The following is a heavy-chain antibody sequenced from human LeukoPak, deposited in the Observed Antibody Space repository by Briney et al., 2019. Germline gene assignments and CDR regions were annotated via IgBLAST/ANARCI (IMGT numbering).Heavy chain of an antibody. Sequence: GGSLRLSCAASGFTFSSYWMSWVRQAPGKGLEWVANIKQDGSEKYYVDSVKGRFTISRDNAKNSLYLQMNSLRSDDTAVYYCAREYSGYDLRDYWGQGTLVTVSS. CDR1: GFTFSSYW. CDR3: AREYSGYDLRDY. J-gene: IGHJ4*02. CDR2: IKQDGSEK. D-gene: IGHD5-12*01. V-gene: IGHV3-7*01.